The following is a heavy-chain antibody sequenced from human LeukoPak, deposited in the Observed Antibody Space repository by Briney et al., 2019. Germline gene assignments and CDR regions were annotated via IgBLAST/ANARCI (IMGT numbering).Heavy chain of an antibody. Sequence: TLSLTCXVYGGSFSGYYWSWIRQPPGKGLEWIGEINHSGSTNYNPSLKSRVTISVDTSKNQFSLKLSSVTAADTAVYYCARGRRRGRVDYWGQGTLVTVSS. CDR2: INHSGST. CDR3: ARGRRRGRVDY. J-gene: IGHJ4*02. CDR1: GGSFSGYY. V-gene: IGHV4-34*01.